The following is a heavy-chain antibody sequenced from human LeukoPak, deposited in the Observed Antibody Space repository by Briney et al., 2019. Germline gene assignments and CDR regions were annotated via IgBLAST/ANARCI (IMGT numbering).Heavy chain of an antibody. CDR3: ASGDSFDI. Sequence: GGSLRLSCAASGLTFYSHWMSWIRQAPGKGLEWVANIKQDGSEKHYADSVKGRFTIPRDNAKDSLYLLLNSLRAEDTAVYYCASGDSFDIWSQGTMVTVSS. V-gene: IGHV3-7*01. CDR1: GLTFYSHW. J-gene: IGHJ3*02. CDR2: IKQDGSEK.